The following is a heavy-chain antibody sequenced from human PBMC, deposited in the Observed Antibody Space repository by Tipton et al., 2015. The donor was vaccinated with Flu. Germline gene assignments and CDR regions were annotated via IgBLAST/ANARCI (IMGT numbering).Heavy chain of an antibody. CDR1: GYTFTDNY. V-gene: IGHV1-2*02. CDR3: ARSGLMVYATQSETWFDP. Sequence: QLVQSGAEVKKPGASVKVSCKASGYTFTDNYVRWVRQAPGQGLEWIGWINPKTGDTKYAQKFQDRVIMTRDTSITTAYMELSRLRSDDTAIYYCARSGLMVYATQSETWFDPWGQGTLVTVSS. CDR2: INPKTGDT. D-gene: IGHD2-8*01. J-gene: IGHJ5*02.